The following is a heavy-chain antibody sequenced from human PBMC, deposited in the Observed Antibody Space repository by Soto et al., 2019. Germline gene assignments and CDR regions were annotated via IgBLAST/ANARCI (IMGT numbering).Heavy chain of an antibody. Sequence: SETLSLTCTVSGSSISSGSYYWCWIRQHPGKGLEWIGYIYHSGSTYYNPSLKSRATISLDTSKNQFSLKLSSVTAADTAVYYCARDYMAVVDWGQGTLVTVS. J-gene: IGHJ4*02. CDR3: ARDYMAVVD. CDR2: IYHSGST. CDR1: GSSISSGSYY. D-gene: IGHD2-15*01. V-gene: IGHV4-31*03.